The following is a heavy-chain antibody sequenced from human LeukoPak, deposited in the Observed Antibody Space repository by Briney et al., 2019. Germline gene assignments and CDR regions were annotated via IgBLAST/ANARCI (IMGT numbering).Heavy chain of an antibody. D-gene: IGHD2-15*01. Sequence: SQTLSLTCTVSGASIRSGDYYWSWIRQPPGKGLEWIGYIYDSGSTYYNPSLKSRITISVDTSENRFPLKLSSVTATDTAVYYCARDCSGGSCYGAFDIWGQGTMVTVSS. J-gene: IGHJ3*02. V-gene: IGHV4-30-4*01. CDR3: ARDCSGGSCYGAFDI. CDR1: GASIRSGDYY. CDR2: IYDSGST.